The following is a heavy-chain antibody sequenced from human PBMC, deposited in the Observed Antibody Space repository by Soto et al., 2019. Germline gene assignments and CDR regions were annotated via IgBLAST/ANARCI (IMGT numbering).Heavy chain of an antibody. CDR2: IIPIFGTA. D-gene: IGHD3-22*01. J-gene: IGHJ4*02. CDR1: GGTFSSYA. CDR3: ARGGSSSSGYSCGDY. V-gene: IGHV1-69*13. Sequence: SVKVSCKASGGTFSSYAISWVRQAPGQGLEWMGGIIPIFGTANYAQKFQGRVTITADESTSTAYMELSSLRSEDTAVYYCARGGSSSSGYSCGDYWGQGTLVTVSS.